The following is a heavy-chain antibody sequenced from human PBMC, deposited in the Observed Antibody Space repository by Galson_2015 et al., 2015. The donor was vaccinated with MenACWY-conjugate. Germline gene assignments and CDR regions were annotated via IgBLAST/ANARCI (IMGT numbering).Heavy chain of an antibody. Sequence: SVKVSCKAYGDSFNIYSFNWIRQAPGQGPEWLGGIIPVFHTKDYAQRFQGRLTITADESTSTVYMELSSLRSDDTAIYYCARPGGDYEQRTFFDYWGQGTLVTVSS. V-gene: IGHV1-69*13. CDR2: IIPVFHTK. CDR3: ARPGGDYEQRTFFDY. D-gene: IGHD4-17*01. CDR1: GDSFNIYS. J-gene: IGHJ4*02.